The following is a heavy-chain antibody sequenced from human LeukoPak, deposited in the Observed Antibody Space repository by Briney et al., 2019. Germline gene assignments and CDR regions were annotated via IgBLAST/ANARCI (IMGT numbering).Heavy chain of an antibody. V-gene: IGHV3-30*04. D-gene: IGHD2-15*01. CDR2: ISYDGSNK. CDR1: GFTFSNYE. Sequence: PGGSLRLSCAASGFTFSNYEMNWVRQAPGKGLEWVAVISYDGSNKYYADSVKGRFTISRDNSKNTLYLQMNSLRAEDTAVYYCARDAMVVAATGYYFDYWGLGTLVTVSS. J-gene: IGHJ4*02. CDR3: ARDAMVVAATGYYFDY.